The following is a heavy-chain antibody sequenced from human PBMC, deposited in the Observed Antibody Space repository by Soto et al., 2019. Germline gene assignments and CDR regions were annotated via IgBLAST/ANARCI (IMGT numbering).Heavy chain of an antibody. V-gene: IGHV1-69*01. CDR3: ARGGDGYNFGPVY. Sequence: VQLVQSGAEVKEPGSSVKVSCKASGGGNLRDYRTTWVRRAPGQGLEWMGGIIPKLGSANYAQNFQGRVTVTADESTNTVYMERRSLTSDDTAVYCCARGGDGYNFGPVYWGQGTPVTVSS. J-gene: IGHJ4*02. D-gene: IGHD2-21*01. CDR2: IIPKLGSA. CDR1: GGGNLRDYR.